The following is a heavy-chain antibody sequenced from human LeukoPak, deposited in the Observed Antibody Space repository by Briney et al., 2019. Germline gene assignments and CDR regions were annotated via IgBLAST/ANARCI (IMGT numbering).Heavy chain of an antibody. Sequence: GMSLRLSCAASGFTFSTYGMHWVRQAPGKGLEWVAVISPDGSGKHYADSVKGRFTISRDNSKNTLYLQINNLRSEDTAVYYCAKEYGDYRGFDYWGQGTLVIVSS. J-gene: IGHJ4*02. CDR3: AKEYGDYRGFDY. V-gene: IGHV3-30*18. CDR2: ISPDGSGK. D-gene: IGHD4-17*01. CDR1: GFTFSTYG.